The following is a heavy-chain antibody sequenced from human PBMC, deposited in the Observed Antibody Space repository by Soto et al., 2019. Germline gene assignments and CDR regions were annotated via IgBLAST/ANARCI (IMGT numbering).Heavy chain of an antibody. D-gene: IGHD3-3*01. J-gene: IGHJ4*02. CDR2: IKQDGSEK. CDR1: GFTFSETW. CDR3: ARDGINAFGVIIMDFVF. Sequence: GGSLRLSCAASGFTFSETWMSWVRQAPGKGLEWVANIKQDGSEKYYVDSVKGRFTISRDNAKNSLYLQMNSLSVDDTAVYYCARDGINAFGVIIMDFVFWGQGFLVTV. V-gene: IGHV3-7*01.